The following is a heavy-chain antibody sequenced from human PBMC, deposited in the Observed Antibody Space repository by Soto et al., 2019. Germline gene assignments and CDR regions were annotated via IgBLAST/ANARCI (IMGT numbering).Heavy chain of an antibody. V-gene: IGHV4-59*01. Sequence: PSETLSLTCTVSGGSISSYYWSWIRQPPGKGLEWIGYIYYSGSTNYNPSLKGRVTISVDTSKNQFSLKLSSVTAADTAVYYCARDSDWGYYYYYGMDVWGQGTTVTVSS. D-gene: IGHD3-16*01. J-gene: IGHJ6*02. CDR3: ARDSDWGYYYYYGMDV. CDR2: IYYSGST. CDR1: GGSISSYY.